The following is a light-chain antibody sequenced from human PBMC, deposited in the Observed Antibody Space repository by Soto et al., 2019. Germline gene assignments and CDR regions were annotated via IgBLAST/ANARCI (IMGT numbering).Light chain of an antibody. Sequence: QSALTQPASVSGSPGQSSTISCTGTSSGVGSYNLVSWYQQLPGEAPKLMIYEGSKRPSGVSNRFSGSKSGNTASLTISGLQAEDEADYYCCSYAGSSIVVFGGGTKLTVL. CDR1: SSGVGSYNL. CDR3: CSYAGSSIVV. V-gene: IGLV2-23*01. CDR2: EGS. J-gene: IGLJ2*01.